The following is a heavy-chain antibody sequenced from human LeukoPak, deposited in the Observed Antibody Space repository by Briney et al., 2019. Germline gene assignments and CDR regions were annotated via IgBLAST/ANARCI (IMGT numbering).Heavy chain of an antibody. Sequence: GESLKISCQGSGYNFASYWIVWVRQMPGKGLEWMGIIHPGDSHTRYSPSFQGQVTISADTSISTAYLHWSSLQASDTAMYYCAKFHATWYGDPWGRGTLVTVSS. J-gene: IGHJ5*02. CDR3: AKFHATWYGDP. CDR1: GYNFASYW. V-gene: IGHV5-51*01. CDR2: IHPGDSHT. D-gene: IGHD6-13*01.